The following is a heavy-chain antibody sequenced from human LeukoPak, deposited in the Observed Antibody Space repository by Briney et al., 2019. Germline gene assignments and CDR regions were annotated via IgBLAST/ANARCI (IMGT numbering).Heavy chain of an antibody. CDR2: ISSSGSTI. D-gene: IGHD4-23*01. V-gene: IGHV3-48*03. CDR1: GFTFSSYE. Sequence: GGSLRLSCAASGFTFSSYEMHWVRQAPGKGLEWVPYISSSGSTIYYADSVKGRFTISRDNAKNSLSLQMNSLRAEDTAVYYCARDYGGSSPFDYWGQGTLVTVSS. CDR3: ARDYGGSSPFDY. J-gene: IGHJ4*02.